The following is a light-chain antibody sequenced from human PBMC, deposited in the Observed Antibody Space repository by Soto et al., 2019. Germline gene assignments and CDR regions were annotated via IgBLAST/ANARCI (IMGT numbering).Light chain of an antibody. V-gene: IGLV2-11*01. CDR3: CSYAGRYTYV. CDR1: STDIGGYNY. Sequence: QSVLTQPRSVSGSPGQSVTISCSGTSTDIGGYNYVSWYQQHPGKAPKLMIYDVSKRPSGVPDRFSGSKSGSTASLTISGLQTDDEAYYYCCSYAGRYTYVFGTGTKVTVL. CDR2: DVS. J-gene: IGLJ1*01.